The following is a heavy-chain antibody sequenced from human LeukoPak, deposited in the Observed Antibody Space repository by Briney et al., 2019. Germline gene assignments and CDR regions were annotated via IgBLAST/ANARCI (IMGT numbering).Heavy chain of an antibody. CDR2: ISAYNGNT. Sequence: ASVKVSCKASGYTFTSYGISWVRQAPGQGLEWMGWISAYNGNTNYAQKLQGRVTMTTDTSTSTAYMELRSLRSDDTAVYYCARYHRGYDFWSGYSGFYYYMDVWGKGTTVTVSS. CDR1: GYTFTSYG. J-gene: IGHJ6*03. CDR3: ARYHRGYDFWSGYSGFYYYMDV. V-gene: IGHV1-18*01. D-gene: IGHD3-3*01.